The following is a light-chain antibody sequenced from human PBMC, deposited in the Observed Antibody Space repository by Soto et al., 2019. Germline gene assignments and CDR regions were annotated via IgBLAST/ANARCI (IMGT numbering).Light chain of an antibody. J-gene: IGKJ1*01. CDR3: QQYGSSPWT. CDR2: GAS. V-gene: IGKV3-20*01. Sequence: EIVLTQSPGTLSLSPGDRATLSCRASQSVSNNLAWYQQRPGQAPRLLMYGASSRATGIPDRFSGSGSGTDFTLTISRLEPEDFAVYYCQQYGSSPWTFGQGTKVDIK. CDR1: QSVSNN.